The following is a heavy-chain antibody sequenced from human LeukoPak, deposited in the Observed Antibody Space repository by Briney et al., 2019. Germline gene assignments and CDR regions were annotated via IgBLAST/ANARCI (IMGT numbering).Heavy chain of an antibody. CDR2: IRSDVSST. V-gene: IGHV3-74*01. D-gene: IGHD3-22*01. Sequence: PGGSLRLSCAASGFTFSNYWMHWVRQGPGKGLVWVTRIRSDVSSTDYADSVKGRFTISRDNAKNTLSLQMNSLRAEDTAVYYCARGYYFDSSVDNLLWDFWGQGTLVTVSS. CDR1: GFTFSNYW. J-gene: IGHJ4*02. CDR3: ARGYYFDSSVDNLLWDF.